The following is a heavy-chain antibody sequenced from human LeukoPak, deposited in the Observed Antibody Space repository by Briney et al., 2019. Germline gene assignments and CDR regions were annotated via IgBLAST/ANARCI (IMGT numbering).Heavy chain of an antibody. D-gene: IGHD5-24*01. Sequence: GGSLRLSCAASGFTFSNYAMSWVRQAPGKGLEWVSAIHYSGGSTYYADYVKGRFTISRDNSKNTLYLQMNSLRAEDTAVYYCAKVIREVDMSYDYWGQGALVTVSS. J-gene: IGHJ4*02. CDR3: AKVIREVDMSYDY. CDR2: IHYSGGST. V-gene: IGHV3-23*01. CDR1: GFTFSNYA.